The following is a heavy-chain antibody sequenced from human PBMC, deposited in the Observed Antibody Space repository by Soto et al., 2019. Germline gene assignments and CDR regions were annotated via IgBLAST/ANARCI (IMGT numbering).Heavy chain of an antibody. CDR1: GYTFTIHD. J-gene: IGHJ4*02. V-gene: IGHV1-8*01. Sequence: QVQLVQSGAEVKKPGASVKVSCKASGYTFTIHDIHWVRQAPGQGLEWMAGLNPHSGKTAYAQKFQGRLTMTGNASTSTAYMELRSLRSDDTAVYFCARGGYSSSWRLDYWGQGTLVTVSS. CDR3: ARGGYSSSWRLDY. D-gene: IGHD6-13*01. CDR2: LNPHSGKT.